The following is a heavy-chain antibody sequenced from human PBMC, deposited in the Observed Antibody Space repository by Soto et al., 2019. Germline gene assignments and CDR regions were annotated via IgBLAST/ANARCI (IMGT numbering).Heavy chain of an antibody. CDR3: ARDKRDLRFLEWSYYFDY. CDR2: ISYDGSNK. D-gene: IGHD3-3*01. CDR1: GFTFSSCA. Sequence: GGSLRLSCAASGFTFSSCAMHWVRQAPGRGLEWVALISYDGSNKYYADSVKGRFTISRDNSKNTLYLQMNSLRAEDTAVYYCARDKRDLRFLEWSYYFDYWGQGTLVTVSS. V-gene: IGHV3-30-3*01. J-gene: IGHJ4*02.